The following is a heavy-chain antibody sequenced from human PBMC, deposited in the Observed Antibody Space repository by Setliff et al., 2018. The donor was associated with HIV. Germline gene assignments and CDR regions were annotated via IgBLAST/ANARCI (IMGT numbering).Heavy chain of an antibody. V-gene: IGHV1-46*01. CDR1: GYTFTTYY. CDR3: ARDHMSVGAWVGATSRGLFQH. J-gene: IGHJ1*01. CDR2: LNPSGDST. Sequence: ASVKVSCKASGYTFTTYYVHWVRQAPGQGLEWMGILNPSGDSTAYAQQFQGRVTMTRDTSTSTVYMELSSLRSEDTAVYYCARDHMSVGAWVGATSRGLFQHWGQGTLVTVSS. D-gene: IGHD1-26*01.